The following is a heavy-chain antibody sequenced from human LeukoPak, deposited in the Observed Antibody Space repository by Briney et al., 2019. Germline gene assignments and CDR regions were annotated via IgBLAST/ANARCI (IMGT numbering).Heavy chain of an antibody. CDR2: IYPGDSDT. Sequence: GESLKISCKGSGYSFTSYWIGRVRQMPGKGLEWMGIIYPGDSDTRYSPSFQGQVTISADKSISTAYLQWSSLKASDTAMYYCARYCSSTSCYRTYYYDSSGYYYFDYWGQGTLVTVSS. J-gene: IGHJ4*02. D-gene: IGHD3-22*01. CDR3: ARYCSSTSCYRTYYYDSSGYYYFDY. V-gene: IGHV5-51*01. CDR1: GYSFTSYW.